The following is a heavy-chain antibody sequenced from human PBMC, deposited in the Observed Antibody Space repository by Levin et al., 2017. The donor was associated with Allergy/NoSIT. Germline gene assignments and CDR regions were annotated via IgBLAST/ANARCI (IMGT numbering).Heavy chain of an antibody. J-gene: IGHJ1*01. CDR1: GGSISSGDYY. CDR2: IYYSGST. V-gene: IGHV4-30-4*01. CDR3: VDQWLGPSQYFQH. Sequence: PSETLSLTCTVSGGSISSGDYYWSWIRQPPGKGLEWIGYIYYSGSTYYNPSLKSRVTISVDTSKNQFSLKLSSVTAADTAVYYCVDQWLGPSQYFQHWGQGTLVTVSS. D-gene: IGHD5-18*01.